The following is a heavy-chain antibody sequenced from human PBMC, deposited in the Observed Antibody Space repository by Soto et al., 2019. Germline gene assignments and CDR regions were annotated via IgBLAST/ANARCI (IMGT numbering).Heavy chain of an antibody. J-gene: IGHJ4*02. CDR2: VYYTGST. CDR1: GGSVSNSSHY. Sequence: SETLSLTCTVSGGSVSNSSHYWTWIRQPPGKGLEWIGSVYYTGSTNYNPSLHSRVTISVDTSKNQFSLTLSSVTAADTAVYYCARGDGFWGGYSDLNYWGQGTPVTVSS. D-gene: IGHD3-3*01. CDR3: ARGDGFWGGYSDLNY. V-gene: IGHV4-61*01.